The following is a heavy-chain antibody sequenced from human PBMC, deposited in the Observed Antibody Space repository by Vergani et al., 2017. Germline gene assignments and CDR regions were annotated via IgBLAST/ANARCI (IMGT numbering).Heavy chain of an antibody. D-gene: IGHD3-10*01. Sequence: EVQLVESGGGLVKPGGSLRLSCAASGFTFSSYIMNWVRQAPGKGLEWVSSISSSSSYIYYADSVKGRFTISRDNAKNSLYLQMNSLRAEDTAVYYCASLGYGSGSSGAHDAFDIWGQGTMVTVSS. J-gene: IGHJ3*02. CDR1: GFTFSSYI. V-gene: IGHV3-21*01. CDR2: ISSSSSYI. CDR3: ASLGYGSGSSGAHDAFDI.